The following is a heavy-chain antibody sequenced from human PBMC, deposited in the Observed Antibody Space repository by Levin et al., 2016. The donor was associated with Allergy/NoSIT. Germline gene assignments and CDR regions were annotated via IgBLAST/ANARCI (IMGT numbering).Heavy chain of an antibody. CDR1: GGSFSDNF. J-gene: IGHJ5*02. CDR3: VGLPATWRGGWLDP. D-gene: IGHD2-2*01. Sequence: SETLSLTCAVYGGSFSDNFWTWVRQPPGKGLEWIGEINHNGGSANYNPSLKSRVSMSVDKSKNQFSLKLTSVTAADTAVYYCVGLPATWRGGWLDPWGQGTLVTVSS. CDR2: INHNGGSA. V-gene: IGHV4-34*01.